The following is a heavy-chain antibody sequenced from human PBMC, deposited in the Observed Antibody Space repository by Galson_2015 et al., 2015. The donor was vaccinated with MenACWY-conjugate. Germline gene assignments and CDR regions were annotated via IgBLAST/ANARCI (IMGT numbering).Heavy chain of an antibody. CDR1: GFSVTSHF. D-gene: IGHD2-21*01. Sequence: SLRLSCAASGFSVTSHFMGWVRRAPGKGLEWVALLYDDGTSRYADSVKGRFTTSRDTLRNSLSLQMHGLRAEDTAMYFCAKIVRHPVGPYFDSWGQGTLVLVSS. CDR2: LYDDGTS. CDR3: AKIVRHPVGPYFDS. J-gene: IGHJ4*02. V-gene: IGHV3-53*01.